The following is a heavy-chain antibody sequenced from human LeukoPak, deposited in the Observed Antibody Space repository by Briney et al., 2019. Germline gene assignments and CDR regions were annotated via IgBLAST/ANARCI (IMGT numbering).Heavy chain of an antibody. CDR1: GFTLSSYA. CDR3: ASPDYYGSGSPFGY. CDR2: ISYDGSNK. V-gene: IGHV3-30-3*01. D-gene: IGHD3-10*01. J-gene: IGHJ4*02. Sequence: GRSLRLSCAASGFTLSSYAMHWVRQAPGKGLEWVAVISYDGSNKYYADSVKGRFTISRDNSKNTLYLQMNSLRAEDTAVYYCASPDYYGSGSPFGYWGQGTLVTVSS.